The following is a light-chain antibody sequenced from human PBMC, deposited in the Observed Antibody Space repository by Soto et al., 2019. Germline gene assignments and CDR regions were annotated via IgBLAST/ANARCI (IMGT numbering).Light chain of an antibody. Sequence: QSALTQPASVSGSPGQSITISCTGTSSDVGGYKYVSWYQQHPGKAPKLMIYDVSYRPSGVPNRFSGSKSGNTASLTISGLQVEDEADYYCSSCATTNTPWVFGGGTKLTVL. V-gene: IGLV2-14*03. J-gene: IGLJ3*02. CDR2: DVS. CDR3: SSCATTNTPWV. CDR1: SSDVGGYKY.